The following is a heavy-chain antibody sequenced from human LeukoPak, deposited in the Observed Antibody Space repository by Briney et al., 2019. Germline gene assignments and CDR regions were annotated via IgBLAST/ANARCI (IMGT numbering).Heavy chain of an antibody. V-gene: IGHV4-4*07. J-gene: IGHJ4*02. Sequence: SETLSLTCTVSGGSISSYYWSWIRQPAGKGLEWIGRIYSTGSTNYNPSLKSRVAMSVDTSKNQFSLRLRSVTAADTAVYYCARQIASAGTAGFDFWGQGALVTVSS. D-gene: IGHD6-13*01. CDR2: IYSTGST. CDR3: ARQIASAGTAGFDF. CDR1: GGSISSYY.